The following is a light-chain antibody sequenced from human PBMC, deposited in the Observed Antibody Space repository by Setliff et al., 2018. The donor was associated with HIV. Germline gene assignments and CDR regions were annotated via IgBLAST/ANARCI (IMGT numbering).Light chain of an antibody. V-gene: IGLV2-11*01. J-gene: IGLJ1*01. Sequence: ALTQPRSVSGSPGQSVTISCTGTSSDVGGYNYVSWYQQHPGKAPKLMIYDVSKRPSGVPDRFSGSKSGNTASLTISGLQAEDEADYYCCSYAGSHTFVFGSGTKVTVL. CDR2: DVS. CDR1: SSDVGGYNY. CDR3: CSYAGSHTFV.